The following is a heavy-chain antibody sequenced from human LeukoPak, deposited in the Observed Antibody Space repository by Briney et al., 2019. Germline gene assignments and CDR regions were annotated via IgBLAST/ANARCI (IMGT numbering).Heavy chain of an antibody. CDR1: GYSFTSHW. CDR2: IYPGDSDT. Sequence: GESLKISCKGSGYSFTSHWIGWVRQMPGKGLEWMGIIYPGDSDTRYSPSFQGQVTISADKSISTAYLQWSSLKASDTAMYYCARSYYDSSGYYPQHYYFDYWGQGTLVTVSS. V-gene: IGHV5-51*01. J-gene: IGHJ4*02. D-gene: IGHD3-22*01. CDR3: ARSYYDSSGYYPQHYYFDY.